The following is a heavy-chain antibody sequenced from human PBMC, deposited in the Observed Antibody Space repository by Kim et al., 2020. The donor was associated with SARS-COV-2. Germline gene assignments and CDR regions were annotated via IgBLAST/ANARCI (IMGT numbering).Heavy chain of an antibody. CDR2: INPSGGST. V-gene: IGHV1-46*01. D-gene: IGHD2-15*01. CDR1: GYTFTSYY. J-gene: IGHJ6*02. CDR3: ARDLGVAASGPQWDYYYYYGMDV. Sequence: ASVKVSCKASGYTFTSYYMHWVRQAPGQGLEWMGIINPSGGSTSYAQKFQGRVTMTRDTSTSTVYMELSSLRSEDTAVYYCARDLGVAASGPQWDYYYYYGMDVWGQGTTVTVSS.